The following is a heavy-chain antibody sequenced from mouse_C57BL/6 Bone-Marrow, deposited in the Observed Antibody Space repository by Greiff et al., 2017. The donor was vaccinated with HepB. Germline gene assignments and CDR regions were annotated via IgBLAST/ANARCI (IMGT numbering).Heavy chain of an antibody. J-gene: IGHJ4*01. CDR1: GFTFSDYY. Sequence: DVKLVESGGGLVQPGGSLKLSCAASGFTFSDYYMYWVRQTPEKRLEWVAYISNGGGSTDYPYTVKGRFTISRDNAKNTLYLQMSRLKSEDTAMYYCARRDFYGNLYYYAMDYWGQGTSVTVSS. V-gene: IGHV5-12*01. D-gene: IGHD2-1*01. CDR2: ISNGGGST. CDR3: ARRDFYGNLYYYAMDY.